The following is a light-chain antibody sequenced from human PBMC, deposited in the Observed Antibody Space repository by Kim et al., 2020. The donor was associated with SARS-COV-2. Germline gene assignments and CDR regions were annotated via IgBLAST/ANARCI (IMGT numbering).Light chain of an antibody. Sequence: QSALTQPRSVSGSPAQSVIISCTGTSGDVGYYNYVSWYQQHPGKAPKLIIFDVDKRPSGVPDRFSGSKSGNTASLTVSGLQAEDEADYYCCSYAGSYTNAVFGGGTQLTVL. CDR1: SGDVGYYNY. CDR3: CSYAGSYTNAV. J-gene: IGLJ7*01. CDR2: DVD. V-gene: IGLV2-11*01.